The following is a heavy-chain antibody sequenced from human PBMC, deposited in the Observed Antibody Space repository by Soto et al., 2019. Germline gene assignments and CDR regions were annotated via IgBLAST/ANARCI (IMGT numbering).Heavy chain of an antibody. J-gene: IGHJ4*02. V-gene: IGHV3-15*07. CDR1: GLTFKNVW. CDR2: IKSKADGETT. Sequence: EVQLVESGGGLVKPGGSLGLSCAASGLTFKNVWMHWVRQAPGKGLEWVGRIKSKADGETTDYTEPVKGRFTISRDDSKNTLYLQMNSLTTEDTAVYFWNAYYDVGGGHTPLWGQGTLVTVSS. D-gene: IGHD3-3*01. CDR3: NAYYDVGGGHTPL.